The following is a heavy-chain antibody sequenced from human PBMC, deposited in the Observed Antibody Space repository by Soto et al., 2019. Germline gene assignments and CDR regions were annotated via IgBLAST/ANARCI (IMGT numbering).Heavy chain of an antibody. CDR2: ISYDGGLQ. V-gene: IGHV3-30*03. CDR1: GFTFTSYG. D-gene: IGHD5-18*01. Sequence: QAHLVESGGGVVQPGRSLRLSCAASGFTFTSYGMHWVRQAPGTRLGWVAVISYDGGLQHYADSVKGRFTISRDNSKNMVLLQMNSLRAADTAVYYCVSDRGYGHASVPYSWGQGTLVSVSS. CDR3: VSDRGYGHASVPYS. J-gene: IGHJ4*02.